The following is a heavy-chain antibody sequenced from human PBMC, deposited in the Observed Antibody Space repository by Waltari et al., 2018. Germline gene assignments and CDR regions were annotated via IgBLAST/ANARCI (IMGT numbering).Heavy chain of an antibody. V-gene: IGHV3-66*02. J-gene: IGHJ6*02. CDR1: GFTVSSNY. D-gene: IGHD5-18*01. Sequence: EVQLVESGGGWVQPGGSLRLSCAASGFTVSSNYMSWVRQAPGKGLEWVSVIYSGGSTYYADSVKGRFTISRDNSKNTLYLQMNSLRAEDTAVYYCARERGYSYDHYYGMDVWGQGTTVTVSS. CDR2: IYSGGST. CDR3: ARERGYSYDHYYGMDV.